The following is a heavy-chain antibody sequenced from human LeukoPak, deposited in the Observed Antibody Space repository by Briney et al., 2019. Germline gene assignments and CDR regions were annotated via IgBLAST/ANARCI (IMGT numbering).Heavy chain of an antibody. CDR3: AREEPTGDSSISFDY. Sequence: GASVKVSCKASGYTFTSYYMHWVRQAPGQGLEWMGIINPSGGSTSYAQKFQGRVTMTRDMSTSTVYMELSSLRSEDTAVYYCAREEPTGDSSISFDYWGQGTLVTVSS. D-gene: IGHD3-22*01. CDR2: INPSGGST. V-gene: IGHV1-46*01. CDR1: GYTFTSYY. J-gene: IGHJ4*02.